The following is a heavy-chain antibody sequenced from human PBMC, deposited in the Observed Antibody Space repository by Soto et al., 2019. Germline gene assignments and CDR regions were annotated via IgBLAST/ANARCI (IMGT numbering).Heavy chain of an antibody. Sequence: SVKVSFKASGGTFSSYAISWVRQAPGQGLEWMGGIIPIFGTANYAQKFQGRVTITADESTSAAYMELSSLRSEDTAVYYCARDRARDILTGYKEYWGQGTLVTVSS. CDR1: GGTFSSYA. V-gene: IGHV1-69*13. J-gene: IGHJ4*02. D-gene: IGHD3-9*01. CDR2: IIPIFGTA. CDR3: ARDRARDILTGYKEY.